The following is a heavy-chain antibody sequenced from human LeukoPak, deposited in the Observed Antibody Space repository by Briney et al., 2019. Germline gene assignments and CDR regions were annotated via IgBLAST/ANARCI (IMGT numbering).Heavy chain of an antibody. D-gene: IGHD4-11*01. CDR3: ARDLTSAPYYYYYMDV. V-gene: IGHV3-11*01. J-gene: IGHJ6*03. CDR2: ISSSGSTI. Sequence: PGGSLRLSCAASGFTFSDYYMSWICQAPGKGLEWVSYISSSGSTIYYADSVKGRFTISRDNAKNSLYLQMNSLRAEDTAVYYCARDLTSAPYYYYYMDVWGKGTTVTVSS. CDR1: GFTFSDYY.